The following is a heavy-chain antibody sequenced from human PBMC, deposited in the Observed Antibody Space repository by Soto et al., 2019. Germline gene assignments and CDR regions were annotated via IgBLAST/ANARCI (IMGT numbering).Heavy chain of an antibody. CDR2: IYYSGST. V-gene: IGHV4-31*03. Sequence: PSETLSLTCTVSGGSISSGGYYWSWIRQHPGKGLEWIGYIYYSGSTYYNPSLKSRVTISVDTSKNQFSLKLSSVTAADTAVYYCAREGILDWFDPWGQGTLVTVSS. J-gene: IGHJ5*02. D-gene: IGHD2-8*02. CDR3: AREGILDWFDP. CDR1: GGSISSGGYY.